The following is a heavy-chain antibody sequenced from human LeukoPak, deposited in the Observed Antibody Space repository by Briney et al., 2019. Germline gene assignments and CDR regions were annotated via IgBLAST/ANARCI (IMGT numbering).Heavy chain of an antibody. J-gene: IGHJ4*01. CDR3: AGSPATYYDFWSGYRY. Sequence: SETLSLTCTVSGGSTSSSSYYWGWIRQPPGKGLEWIGSIYYSGSTYYNPSLKSRVTISVDTSKNQFSLKLSSVTAADTAVYYCAGSPATYYDFWSGYRYWGQGTLVTVSS. CDR2: IYYSGST. CDR1: GGSTSSSSYY. V-gene: IGHV4-39*01. D-gene: IGHD3-3*01.